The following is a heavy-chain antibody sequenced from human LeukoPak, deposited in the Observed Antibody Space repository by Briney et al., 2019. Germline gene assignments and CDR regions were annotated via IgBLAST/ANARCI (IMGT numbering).Heavy chain of an antibody. Sequence: GGSLRLSCAASGFTFSSYWMHWVRQAPGKGLEWVANIKQDGSEKYYVDSVKGRFTISRDNAKNSLYLQMNSLRAEDTSVYYCARVRGQDYDFWSGTAYYFDYWGQGTLVTVSS. J-gene: IGHJ4*02. V-gene: IGHV3-7*01. CDR3: ARVRGQDYDFWSGTAYYFDY. D-gene: IGHD3-3*01. CDR2: IKQDGSEK. CDR1: GFTFSSYW.